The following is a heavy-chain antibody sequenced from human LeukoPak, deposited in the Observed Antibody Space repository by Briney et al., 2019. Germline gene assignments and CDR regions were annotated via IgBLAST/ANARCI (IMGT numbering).Heavy chain of an antibody. CDR1: GGSFSGYY. J-gene: IGHJ4*02. CDR2: INHSGST. CDR3: ARGVRYYYDSSGYYSDY. V-gene: IGHV4-34*01. Sequence: SETLSLTCAVYGGSFSGYYWSWIRQPPGRGLEWIGEINHSGSTNYNPSLKSRVTISVDTSKNQFSLKLSSVTAADTAVYYCARGVRYYYDSSGYYSDYWGQGTLVTVSS. D-gene: IGHD3-22*01.